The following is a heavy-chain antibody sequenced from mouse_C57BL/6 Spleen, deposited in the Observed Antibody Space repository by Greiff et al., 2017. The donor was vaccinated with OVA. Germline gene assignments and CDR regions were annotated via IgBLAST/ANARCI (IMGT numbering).Heavy chain of an antibody. J-gene: IGHJ4*01. CDR1: GFNIKNTY. V-gene: IGHV14-3*01. D-gene: IGHD1-1*01. Sequence: EVQLKESVAELVRPGASVKLSCTASGFNIKNTYMHWVKQRPEQGLEWIGRIDPANGNTKYAPKFQGKATITADTSSNTAYLQLSSLTSEDTAIYYCARSYGSSGGYYAMDYWGQGTSVTVSS. CDR2: IDPANGNT. CDR3: ARSYGSSGGYYAMDY.